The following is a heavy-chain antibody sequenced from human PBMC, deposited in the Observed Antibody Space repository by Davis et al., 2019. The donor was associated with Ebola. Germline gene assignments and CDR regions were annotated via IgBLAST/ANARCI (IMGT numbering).Heavy chain of an antibody. Sequence: PGGSLRLSCAASGFTFSSYSMNWVRQAPGKGLEWVSSISSSSSYIYYADSVKGRFTISRDNAKNSLYLQMNSLRAEDTAVYYCARECVLDYGGSNWFDPWGQGTLVTVSS. J-gene: IGHJ5*02. CDR2: ISSSSSYI. V-gene: IGHV3-21*01. CDR1: GFTFSSYS. CDR3: ARECVLDYGGSNWFDP. D-gene: IGHD4-23*01.